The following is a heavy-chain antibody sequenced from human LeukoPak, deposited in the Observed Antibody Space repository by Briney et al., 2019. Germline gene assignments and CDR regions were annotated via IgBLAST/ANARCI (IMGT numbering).Heavy chain of an antibody. V-gene: IGHV3-53*01. D-gene: IGHD5-24*01. CDR2: IYSGGST. CDR3: ALEMATLPSY. Sequence: GSLRLSCAASGFTVSSNYMSWVRQAPGKGLEWVSVIYSGGSTYYADSVKGRFTISRDNSKNTLYLQMNSLRAEYTAVYYCALEMATLPSYWGQGTLVTVSS. J-gene: IGHJ4*02. CDR1: GFTVSSNY.